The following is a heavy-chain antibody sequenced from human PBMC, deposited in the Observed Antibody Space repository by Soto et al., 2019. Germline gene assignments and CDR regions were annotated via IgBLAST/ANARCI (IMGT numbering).Heavy chain of an antibody. CDR1: GGSVSSNNW. CDR2: IYHTGAT. V-gene: IGHV4-4*02. CDR3: ARRGARYSPVDY. D-gene: IGHD2-15*01. J-gene: IGHJ4*02. Sequence: PSETLSLTCAVSGGSVSSNNWWNWVRQPPGKGLEWIGEIYHTGATNYNPSLKSRVTISVDKSKDQVSLNLNSVTAADTAVYYCARRGARYSPVDYWGQGTLVTVSS.